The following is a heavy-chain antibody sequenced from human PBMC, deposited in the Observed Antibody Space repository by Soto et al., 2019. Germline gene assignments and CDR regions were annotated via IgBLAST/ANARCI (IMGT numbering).Heavy chain of an antibody. D-gene: IGHD2-2*01. J-gene: IGHJ5*02. Sequence: PGGSLRLSCAASGFTFDDYTMHWVRQAPGKGLEWVSLISWDGGSTYYADSVKGRFTISRDNSKNSLYLQMNSLRTEDTALYYCAKDRSLGYCSSTSCLNWFDPWGQGTLVTVSS. V-gene: IGHV3-43*01. CDR3: AKDRSLGYCSSTSCLNWFDP. CDR2: ISWDGGST. CDR1: GFTFDDYT.